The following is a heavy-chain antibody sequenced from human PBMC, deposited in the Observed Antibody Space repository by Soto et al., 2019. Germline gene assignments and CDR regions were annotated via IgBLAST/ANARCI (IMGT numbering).Heavy chain of an antibody. D-gene: IGHD2-2*01. J-gene: IGHJ6*02. Sequence: ASVKVSCKASGGTFSSYAISWVRQAPGQGLEWMGGIIPIFGTANYTQKFQGRVTITADESTSTAYMELSSLRSEDTAVYYCARSVVVPAAMVFRDYYYYYYGMDVWGQGTTVTVSS. CDR1: GGTFSSYA. CDR3: ARSVVVPAAMVFRDYYYYYYGMDV. CDR2: IIPIFGTA. V-gene: IGHV1-69*13.